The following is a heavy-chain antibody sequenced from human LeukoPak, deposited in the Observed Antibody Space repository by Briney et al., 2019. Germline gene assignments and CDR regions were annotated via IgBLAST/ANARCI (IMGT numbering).Heavy chain of an antibody. CDR1: GGSISSYY. D-gene: IGHD3-9*01. V-gene: IGHV4-4*07. CDR2: IYTSGST. Sequence: SETLSLTCTVSGGSISSYYWSWIRQPAGKGLEWIGRIYTSGSTNYNPSLKSRVTMSVDTSKNQFSLKLSSVTAADTAVYYCARESTYYDILTGYRHYYYYYYMDVWGKGTTVTVSS. CDR3: ARESTYYDILTGYRHYYYYYYMDV. J-gene: IGHJ6*03.